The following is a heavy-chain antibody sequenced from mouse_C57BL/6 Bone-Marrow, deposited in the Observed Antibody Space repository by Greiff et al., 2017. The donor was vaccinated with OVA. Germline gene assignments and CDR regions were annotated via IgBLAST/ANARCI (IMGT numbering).Heavy chain of an antibody. CDR2: INPSNGGT. V-gene: IGHV1-53*01. CDR1: GYTFTSYW. Sequence: VQLQQPGTELVKPGASVKLSCKASGYTFTSYWMHWVKQRPGQGLEWIGNINPSNGGTNYNEKFKSKATLTVDKSSSTAYMQLSSLTSEDSAVYYCAREGIYYDYDGLYAMDYWGQGTSVTVSS. J-gene: IGHJ4*01. CDR3: AREGIYYDYDGLYAMDY. D-gene: IGHD2-4*01.